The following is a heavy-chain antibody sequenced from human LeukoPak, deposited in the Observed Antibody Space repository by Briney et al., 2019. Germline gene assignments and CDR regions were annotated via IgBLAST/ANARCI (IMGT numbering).Heavy chain of an antibody. D-gene: IGHD6-13*01. CDR3: ARDPGPLGSSWFDAFDI. Sequence: PGGSLRLSCAASGFTFSSYSMNWVRQAPGKGLEWVSSISSSSSYIYYADSVKGRFTISRDNAKNSLYLQMNSLRAEDTAVYYCARDPGPLGSSWFDAFDIWGQGSMVTVSS. J-gene: IGHJ3*02. V-gene: IGHV3-21*01. CDR2: ISSSSSYI. CDR1: GFTFSSYS.